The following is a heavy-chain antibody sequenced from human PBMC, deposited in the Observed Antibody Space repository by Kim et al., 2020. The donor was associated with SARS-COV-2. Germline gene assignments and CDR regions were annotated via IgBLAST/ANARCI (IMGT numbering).Heavy chain of an antibody. V-gene: IGHV4-34*01. CDR1: GGSFSGFY. CDR3: ARDRGTIFGVVIINDAFDI. Sequence: SETLSLTCAVHGGSFSGFYWSWIRQPPGKGLEWIGEINHSGSTNYNPSLKSRVTISVDTSKNQFSLKLSSVTAADTAVYYCARDRGTIFGVVIINDAFDIWGQGTMVTVSS. J-gene: IGHJ3*02. CDR2: INHSGST. D-gene: IGHD3-3*01.